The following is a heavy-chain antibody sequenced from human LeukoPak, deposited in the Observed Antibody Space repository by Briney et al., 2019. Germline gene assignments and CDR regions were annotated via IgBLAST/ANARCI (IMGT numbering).Heavy chain of an antibody. CDR3: AREYGALDAFDI. V-gene: IGHV1-46*01. J-gene: IGHJ3*02. Sequence: ASVSVSCKASGYTFTSYYMHWVRQAPGQGLEWMGIINPSGGSTSYAQKFQGRVTMTRDMSTSTVYMELSSLRSEDTAVYYCAREYGALDAFDIWGQGTMVTVSS. CDR2: INPSGGST. D-gene: IGHD4-17*01. CDR1: GYTFTSYY.